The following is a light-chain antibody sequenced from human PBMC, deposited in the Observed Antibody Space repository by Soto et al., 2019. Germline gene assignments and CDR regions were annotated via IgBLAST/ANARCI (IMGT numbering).Light chain of an antibody. CDR2: GAS. V-gene: IGKV3-15*01. CDR1: QSIGTQ. CDR3: QQYNVWPLVT. J-gene: IGKJ4*01. Sequence: EIVMTQSPATLSVSPGERATLSCRASQSIGTQLAWYQLKPGQTPRLLIFGASTRATGIPARFSGSGSGSEFTLTISSLQSEDFAVYSCQQYNVWPLVTFGGGTKVEI.